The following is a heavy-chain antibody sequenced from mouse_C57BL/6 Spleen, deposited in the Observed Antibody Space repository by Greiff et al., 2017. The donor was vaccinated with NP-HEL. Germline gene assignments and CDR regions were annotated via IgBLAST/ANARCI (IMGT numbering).Heavy chain of an antibody. Sequence: EVNVVESGGGLVKPGGSLKLSCAASGFTFSDYGMHWVRQAPEKGLEWVAYISSGSSPIYYADTVKGRFTISRDNAKNTLFLQMTSLRSEDTAMYYCARWLLSYFDYWGQGTTLTVSS. CDR3: ARWLLSYFDY. D-gene: IGHD2-3*01. J-gene: IGHJ2*01. CDR1: GFTFSDYG. V-gene: IGHV5-17*01. CDR2: ISSGSSPI.